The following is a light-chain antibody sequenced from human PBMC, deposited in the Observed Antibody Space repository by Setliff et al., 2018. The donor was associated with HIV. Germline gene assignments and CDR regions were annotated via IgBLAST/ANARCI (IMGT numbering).Light chain of an antibody. CDR1: SSDVGGYNY. V-gene: IGLV2-11*01. CDR2: DVS. Sequence: QSALTQPRSVSGSPGQSVTISCTGTSSDVGGYNYVSWCQQHPGKAPKLMIHDVSKRPSGVPDRFSGSKSGNTASLTISGLQAEDEADYYCCSYAGSYTYVFGTGTKVTVL. J-gene: IGLJ1*01. CDR3: CSYAGSYTYV.